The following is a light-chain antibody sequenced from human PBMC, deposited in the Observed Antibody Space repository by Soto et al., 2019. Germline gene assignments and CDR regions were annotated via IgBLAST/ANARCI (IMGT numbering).Light chain of an antibody. CDR2: GAS. J-gene: IGKJ1*01. Sequence: EIVMTQSPATLSVSPGERATLSCRASRSVSSNLAWYQQKPGQAPRLLIHGASTRATGVPARFSGSGSGTEFTLTISSLQSEDFAVYYCQQYNKWPRTFGQGTKVEI. CDR1: RSVSSN. CDR3: QQYNKWPRT. V-gene: IGKV3-15*01.